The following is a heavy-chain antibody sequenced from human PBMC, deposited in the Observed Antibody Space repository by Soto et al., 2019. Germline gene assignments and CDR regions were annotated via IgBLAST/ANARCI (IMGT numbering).Heavy chain of an antibody. CDR2: IKQDGSEK. CDR1: GFTFSSYW. Sequence: EVQLVESGGGLVQPGGSLRLSCAASGFTFSSYWMSWVRQAPGKGLEWVANIKQDGSEKYYVDSVKGRFTISRDNAKNSLYLQMNSLRAEDTAVYYCARDPLYCGGDCYLPYWGQGTLVTVSS. V-gene: IGHV3-7*01. D-gene: IGHD2-21*02. J-gene: IGHJ4*02. CDR3: ARDPLYCGGDCYLPY.